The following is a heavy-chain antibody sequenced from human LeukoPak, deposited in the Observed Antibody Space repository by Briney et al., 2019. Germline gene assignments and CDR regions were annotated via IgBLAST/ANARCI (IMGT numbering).Heavy chain of an antibody. CDR1: GFTFNSFW. Sequence: PGGSLRLSCAASGFTFNSFWMYWVRQAPGKGLVWVSRINSDGSRTSYADSVKGRFTISRDNAKNTLYLQMNSLRAEDTAVYYCARRGAVANAFDIWGQGTMVTVSS. V-gene: IGHV3-74*01. J-gene: IGHJ3*02. CDR2: INSDGSRT. CDR3: ARRGAVANAFDI. D-gene: IGHD6-19*01.